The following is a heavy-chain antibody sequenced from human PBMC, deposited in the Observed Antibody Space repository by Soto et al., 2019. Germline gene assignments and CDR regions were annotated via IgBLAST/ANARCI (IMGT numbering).Heavy chain of an antibody. D-gene: IGHD3-16*01. CDR1: GYRFTSYW. V-gene: IGHV5-51*01. Sequence: GESLKISCKGSGYRFTSYWILWVRQMPGKGWVWNRIIYPGDSDTRYSPSFQGQVANTADKSISTAYLQWSSLKASDTAMYYCASRGYDAFDIWGQGTMVTVSS. CDR2: IYPGDSDT. J-gene: IGHJ3*02. CDR3: ASRGYDAFDI.